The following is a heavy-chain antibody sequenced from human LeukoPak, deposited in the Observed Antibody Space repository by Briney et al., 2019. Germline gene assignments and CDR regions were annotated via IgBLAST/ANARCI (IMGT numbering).Heavy chain of an antibody. D-gene: IGHD3-10*01. CDR3: ARDGDYYGSGTVH. CDR2: ICYSGST. Sequence: PSETLSLTCTVSGGSISSGDYYWSWIRQPPGKGLEWIGYICYSGSTYYNPSLKSRVTISVDTSKNQFSLKLSSVTAADTAVYYCARDGDYYGSGTVHWGQGTLVTVSS. CDR1: GGSISSGDYY. J-gene: IGHJ4*02. V-gene: IGHV4-30-4*01.